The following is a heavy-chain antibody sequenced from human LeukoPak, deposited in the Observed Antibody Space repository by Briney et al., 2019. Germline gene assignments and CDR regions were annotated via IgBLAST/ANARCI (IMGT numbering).Heavy chain of an antibody. J-gene: IGHJ5*02. CDR3: VSNSSSSPWFDH. V-gene: IGHV4-39*02. D-gene: IGHD6-6*01. CDR2: VYYTGGN. Sequence: SETLSLTCTVSGGSISSYTNYWGWLPPPPGLGLEWIATVYYTGGNYHNPSLKVRVTISIDTSSNHFSLKLTSVIAADTAMYYCVSNSSSSPWFDHWGQGTLVTVSS. CDR1: GGSISSYTNY.